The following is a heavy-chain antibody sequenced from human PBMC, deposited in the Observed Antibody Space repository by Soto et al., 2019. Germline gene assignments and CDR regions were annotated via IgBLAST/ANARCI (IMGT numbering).Heavy chain of an antibody. D-gene: IGHD2-2*01. CDR1: GGTFSSYA. V-gene: IGHV1-69*06. Sequence: SVKVSCKASGGTFSSYAISWVRQAPGQGLEWMGGIIPIFGTANYAQKFQGRVTITADKSTSTAYMELSSLRSEDTAVYYCARGVVTPKYYYYSYGMDVWGQGTTVTVSS. CDR2: IIPIFGTA. J-gene: IGHJ6*02. CDR3: ARGVVTPKYYYYSYGMDV.